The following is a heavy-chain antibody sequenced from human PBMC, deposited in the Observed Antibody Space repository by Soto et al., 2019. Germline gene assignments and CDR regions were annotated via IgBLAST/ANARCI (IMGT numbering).Heavy chain of an antibody. CDR2: ISYDGSNK. Sequence: QVQLVESGGGVVQPGRSLRLSCAASGFTFSSYGMHWVRQAPGKGLEWVAVISYDGSNKYYADSVKGRFTISRDNSKNTLYLQMNSLRAADTAVYYCATDKIPFNSHFDYWGQGTLVTVSS. V-gene: IGHV3-30*03. J-gene: IGHJ4*02. CDR1: GFTFSSYG. CDR3: ATDKIPFNSHFDY. D-gene: IGHD5-18*01.